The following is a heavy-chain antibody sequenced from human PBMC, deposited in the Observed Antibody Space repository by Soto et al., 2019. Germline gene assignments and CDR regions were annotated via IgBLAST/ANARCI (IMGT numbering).Heavy chain of an antibody. CDR1: GFTVSDNY. V-gene: IGHV3-53*01. D-gene: IGHD6-13*01. CDR3: ARGWQSAFDI. CDR2: IYRGGST. Sequence: PXGSLNLSCSASGFTVSDNYMSWVRQAPGKGLEWVSVIYRGGSTYYANSVTGRFTISRDTSLHLQMNSLKTEDTAIYYCARGWQSAFDIWGQGSMVTVS. J-gene: IGHJ3*02.